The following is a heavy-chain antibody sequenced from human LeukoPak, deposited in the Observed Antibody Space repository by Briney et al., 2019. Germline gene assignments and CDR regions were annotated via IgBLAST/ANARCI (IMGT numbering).Heavy chain of an antibody. CDR1: GYIFTNYD. V-gene: IGHV1-8*01. CDR2: MNPKSGNT. Sequence: GASVKVSCKASGYIFTNYDINWVRQATGQGLEWMGWMNPKSGNTGYAQKFQGRATMTRDTSITTAYMELSSLRSEDTAVYYCARSYGEIDYWGQGTLVTVSS. D-gene: IGHD4-17*01. J-gene: IGHJ4*02. CDR3: ARSYGEIDY.